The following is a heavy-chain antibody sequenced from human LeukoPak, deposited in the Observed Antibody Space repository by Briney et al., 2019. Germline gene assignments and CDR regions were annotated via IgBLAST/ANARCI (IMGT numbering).Heavy chain of an antibody. CDR1: GFTFSSYA. Sequence: PGGSLRLSCAASGFTFSSYAMSWVRQAPGEGLEWVSAISGSGGSTYYADSVKGRFTISRDNSKNTPYLQMNSLRAEDTAVYYCAKQEYEYYDILTGYYYPDYWGQGTLVTVSS. CDR2: ISGSGGST. V-gene: IGHV3-23*01. D-gene: IGHD3-9*01. J-gene: IGHJ4*02. CDR3: AKQEYEYYDILTGYYYPDY.